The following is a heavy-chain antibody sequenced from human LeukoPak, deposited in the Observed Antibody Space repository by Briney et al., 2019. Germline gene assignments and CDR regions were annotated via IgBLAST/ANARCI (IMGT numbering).Heavy chain of an antibody. Sequence: PGGSLRLSCAASGFTFSRYWMSWVRQTPGKGLEWVANIKQDGSEKKYVDSVKGRFTISRDNAKNSLYLQMNSLRAEDMALYYCAKGGIAVAGTPMGAFDIWGQGTMVTVSS. CDR3: AKGGIAVAGTPMGAFDI. V-gene: IGHV3-7*03. J-gene: IGHJ3*02. CDR1: GFTFSRYW. CDR2: IKQDGSEK. D-gene: IGHD6-19*01.